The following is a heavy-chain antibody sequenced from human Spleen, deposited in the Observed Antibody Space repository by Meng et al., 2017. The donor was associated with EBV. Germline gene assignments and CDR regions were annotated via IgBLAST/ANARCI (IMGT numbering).Heavy chain of an antibody. D-gene: IGHD2-15*01. Sequence: QVPLLESGPGLVRPSGTPSLTCAVSRGFITSGDWWSWVCQSPGKGLEWIGEIHHSGGTSYNPSLKSRVTISLDMSKDQFSLRLSSVTAADTAVYYCARAGYHRPASEYWGQGTLVTVSS. CDR2: IHHSGGT. CDR1: RGFITSGDW. CDR3: ARAGYHRPASEY. J-gene: IGHJ4*02. V-gene: IGHV4-4*02.